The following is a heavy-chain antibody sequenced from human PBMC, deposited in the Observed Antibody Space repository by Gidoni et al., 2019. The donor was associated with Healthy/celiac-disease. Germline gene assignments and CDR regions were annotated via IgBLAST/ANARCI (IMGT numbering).Heavy chain of an antibody. V-gene: IGHV3-30*18. J-gene: IGHJ4*02. CDR2: ISYDGSNK. D-gene: IGHD5-18*01. CDR1: GFSFSSYG. Sequence: QVQLVESGGGVVQPGRSLRLSCAASGFSFSSYGMHWVRQAPGKGLEWVAVISYDGSNKYYADSVKGRFTISRDNSKNTLYLQMNSLRAEDTAVYYCAKYKVPKLWLRGIDYWGQGTLVTVSS. CDR3: AKYKVPKLWLRGIDY.